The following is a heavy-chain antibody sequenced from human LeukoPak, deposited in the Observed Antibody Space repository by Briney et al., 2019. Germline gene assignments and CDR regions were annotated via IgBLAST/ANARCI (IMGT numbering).Heavy chain of an antibody. Sequence: GGSLRLSCAASGFTFSSYWMSWVRQAPGKGLEWVANIKQDGSEKYYVDSVKGRFTISRDNAKNSLYLQMNSLRAEDTAVYYCATSPGDIVVVPAARLGYYYYMDVWGKGTTVTVSS. J-gene: IGHJ6*03. CDR3: ATSPGDIVVVPAARLGYYYYMDV. D-gene: IGHD2-2*01. CDR2: IKQDGSEK. CDR1: GFTFSSYW. V-gene: IGHV3-7*01.